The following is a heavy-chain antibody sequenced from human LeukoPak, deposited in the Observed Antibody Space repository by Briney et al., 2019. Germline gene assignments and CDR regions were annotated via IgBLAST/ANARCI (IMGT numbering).Heavy chain of an antibody. Sequence: GASVKVSCKASGYSFTAYSIVGVRQAPGQGLEWMGWIHPHSGGTAYGKTFQGRVTMTRDTSISTAYMELNSLGSDDAAVYYCARLGTGYSLSYWGQGTLVTVSS. D-gene: IGHD5-18*01. V-gene: IGHV1-2*02. CDR3: ARLGTGYSLSY. CDR2: IHPHSGGT. J-gene: IGHJ4*02. CDR1: GYSFTAYS.